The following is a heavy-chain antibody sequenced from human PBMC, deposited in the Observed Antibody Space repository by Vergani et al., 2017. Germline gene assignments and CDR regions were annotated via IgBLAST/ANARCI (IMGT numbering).Heavy chain of an antibody. CDR3: AREPGFRGPNWFGP. Sequence: QVQLVESGGGVVQPGRSLRLSCAASGFTFSSYAMHWVRQAPGKGLEWVAVISYDGSNKYYADSVKGRFTISRDNSKNTLYLQMNSLRAEDTAVYYCAREPGFRGPNWFGPWGPGTLVTVSS. CDR1: GFTFSSYA. D-gene: IGHD5-24*01. J-gene: IGHJ5*02. V-gene: IGHV3-30*04. CDR2: ISYDGSNK.